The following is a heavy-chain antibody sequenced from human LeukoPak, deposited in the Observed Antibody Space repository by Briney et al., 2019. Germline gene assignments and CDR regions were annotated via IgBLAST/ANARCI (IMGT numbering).Heavy chain of an antibody. V-gene: IGHV3-30*18. CDR1: GFTFSSYA. CDR2: ISYDGSNK. D-gene: IGHD6-13*01. CDR3: AKGTGYSSSCLGY. Sequence: PGGSLRLSCAASGFTFSSYAMSWVRQAPGKGLEWVAVISYDGSNKYYADSVKGRFTISRDNSKNTLYLQMNSLRAEDTAVYYCAKGTGYSSSCLGYWGQGTLVTVSS. J-gene: IGHJ4*02.